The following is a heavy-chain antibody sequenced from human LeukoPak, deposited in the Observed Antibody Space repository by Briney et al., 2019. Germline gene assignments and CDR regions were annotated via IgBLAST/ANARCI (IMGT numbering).Heavy chain of an antibody. CDR2: ISSNGGST. V-gene: IGHV3-64*01. D-gene: IGHD6-19*01. Sequence: PGGSLRLSCAASGFTFSSYAMHWVRQAPGKGLEYVSAISSNGGSTYYANSVKGRFTISRDNAKNSLYLQMNSLRAEDTALYYCAKPKASGSSGCFDYWGQGTLVTVSS. J-gene: IGHJ4*02. CDR1: GFTFSSYA. CDR3: AKPKASGSSGCFDY.